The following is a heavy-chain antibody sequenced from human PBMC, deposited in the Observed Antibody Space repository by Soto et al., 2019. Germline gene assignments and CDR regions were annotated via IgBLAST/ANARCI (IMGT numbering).Heavy chain of an antibody. CDR1: GFTFRSYA. Sequence: PGGSLRLSCAASGFTFRSYAMSWVRQAPGRGLEWVSIISGNGGSTYYAASVKGRFTISRDNTKNTLYLQMESLTAEDTAVYYCAKRSAFSNSYTLDFDFWGRGALVTVSS. CDR2: ISGNGGST. J-gene: IGHJ4*02. D-gene: IGHD6-6*01. CDR3: AKRSAFSNSYTLDFDF. V-gene: IGHV3-23*01.